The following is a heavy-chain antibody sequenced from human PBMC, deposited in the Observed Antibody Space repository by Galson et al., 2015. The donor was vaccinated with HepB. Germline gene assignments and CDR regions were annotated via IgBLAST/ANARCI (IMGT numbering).Heavy chain of an antibody. D-gene: IGHD6-19*01. CDR2: IRYDGSNK. J-gene: IGHJ4*02. V-gene: IGHV3-30*02. CDR1: GFTFSSYG. Sequence: SLRLSCAASGFTFSSYGMHWVRQAPGKGLEWVALIRYDGSNKYYADSVKGRFTISRDNSKNTLYLQMNSLRAEDTAVYYCAKGGAFLGIAVAGPYFDYWGQGTLVTVSS. CDR3: AKGGAFLGIAVAGPYFDY.